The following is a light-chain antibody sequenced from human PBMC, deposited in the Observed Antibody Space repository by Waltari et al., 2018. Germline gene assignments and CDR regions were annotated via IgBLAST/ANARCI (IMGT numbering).Light chain of an antibody. CDR3: QSYDSSNHEVV. J-gene: IGLJ2*01. V-gene: IGLV6-57*03. CDR2: EDN. CDR1: SGSIASNY. Sequence: NFMLTQPHPVSESPGKTVTISCTRSSGSIASNYVQWYQQRPGIAPTTVIYEDNQRPSGVPDRFSGSIDSSSNSASLTISGLKTEDEADYYCQSYDSSNHEVVFGGGTKLTVL.